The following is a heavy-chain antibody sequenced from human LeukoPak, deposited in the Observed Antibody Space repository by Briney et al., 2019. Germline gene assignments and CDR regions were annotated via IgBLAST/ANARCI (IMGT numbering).Heavy chain of an antibody. V-gene: IGHV3-48*01. CDR3: ARRRYFDWLLVDY. D-gene: IGHD3-9*01. CDR2: ITSSGSSI. Sequence: PGGSLRLSCAGSAFTLSNYAINWVRQAPGKGPEWLSHITSSGSSILYADSVKGRFTISRDNAKNSLYLQMNSLRAEDTAVYYCARRRYFDWLLVDYWGQGTLVTVSS. J-gene: IGHJ4*02. CDR1: AFTLSNYA.